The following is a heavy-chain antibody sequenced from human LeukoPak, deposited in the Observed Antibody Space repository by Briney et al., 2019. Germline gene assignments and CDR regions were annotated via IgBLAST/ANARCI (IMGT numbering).Heavy chain of an antibody. D-gene: IGHD4-17*01. V-gene: IGHV3-21*01. CDR3: ARDYGDYEYYFDY. Sequence: GGSLRLSCAASGFTLSSYNMNWVRQAPGKGLEWVSSISSGSSSIYYADSVKGRFTVSRDNAKNSLFLQMNSLRAEDTAVYYCARDYGDYEYYFDYWGQGTLVTVSS. CDR1: GFTLSSYN. J-gene: IGHJ4*02. CDR2: ISSGSSSI.